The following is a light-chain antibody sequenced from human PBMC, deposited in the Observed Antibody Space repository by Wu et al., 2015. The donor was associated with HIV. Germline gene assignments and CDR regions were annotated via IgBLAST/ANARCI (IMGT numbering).Light chain of an antibody. CDR3: QQYGSSPWT. CDR2: DTS. CDR1: QSVSTY. Sequence: EIVLTQSPGTLSLSPGEGATLSCRASQSVSTYVAWYQQKPGQTPRLLIYDTSNRATGVPARFSGSGSGTDFTLTISSLEPEDFAVYYCQQYGSSPWTFGQGTKVEIK. V-gene: IGKV3-11*01. J-gene: IGKJ1*01.